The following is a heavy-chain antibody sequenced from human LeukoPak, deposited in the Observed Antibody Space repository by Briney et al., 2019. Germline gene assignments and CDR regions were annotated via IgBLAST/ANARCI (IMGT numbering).Heavy chain of an antibody. CDR1: GDSITSTSYY. CDR2: FFYSGTT. CDR3: ARDAITIFGVVINWFDS. J-gene: IGHJ5*01. D-gene: IGHD3-3*01. V-gene: IGHV4-39*07. Sequence: PSETLSFTCSVSGDSITSTSYYWAWIRQPPGKGLEWIGSFFYSGTTHYTPSLRSRVSISVDTAKNQFSLKLSSVTAADTAVYYCARDAITIFGVVINWFDSWGPGTLVTVSS.